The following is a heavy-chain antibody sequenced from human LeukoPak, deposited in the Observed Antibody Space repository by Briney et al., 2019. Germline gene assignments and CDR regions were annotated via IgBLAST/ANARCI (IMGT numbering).Heavy chain of an antibody. CDR1: GASISSYY. D-gene: IGHD6-13*01. J-gene: IGHJ5*02. V-gene: IGHV4-59*12. CDR2: MSYRGTTNYGTT. Sequence: PSETLSLTCTVSGASISSYYWTWIRQTPGKGLEWIGYMSYRGTTNYGTTNYNPSLRSRVTISEDTSQKQFSLELSSVTAADTAVYYCARGIADRYNWFDPWGQGILVTVSS. CDR3: ARGIADRYNWFDP.